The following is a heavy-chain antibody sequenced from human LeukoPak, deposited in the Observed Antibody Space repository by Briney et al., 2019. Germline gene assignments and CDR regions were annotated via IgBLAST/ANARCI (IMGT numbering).Heavy chain of an antibody. CDR3: ARGPYSSSWLYYYYGMDV. CDR1: GYTFTSYD. V-gene: IGHV1-8*01. J-gene: IGHJ6*02. Sequence: ASVKVSCKASGYTFTSYDINWVRQATGQGLEWMGWMNPNSGNTGYAQKFQGRVTMTRNTSISTAYMELSSLRSEDTAVYYCARGPYSSSWLYYYYGMDVWGQGTTVTVSS. D-gene: IGHD6-13*01. CDR2: MNPNSGNT.